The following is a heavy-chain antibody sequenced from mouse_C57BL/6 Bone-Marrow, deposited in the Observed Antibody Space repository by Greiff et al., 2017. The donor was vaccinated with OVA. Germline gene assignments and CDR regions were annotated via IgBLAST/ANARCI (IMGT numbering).Heavy chain of an antibody. CDR3: TRETSYYFDY. V-gene: IGHV6-6*01. Sequence: EVNVVESGGGLVQPGGSMKLSCAASGFTFSDAWMDWVRQSPEKGLEWVAEIRNKANNHATYYAESVKGRFTISRDDSKSSVYLQMNSLRAEDTGIYYCTRETSYYFDYWGQGTTLTVSS. CDR1: GFTFSDAW. CDR2: IRNKANNHAT. J-gene: IGHJ2*01.